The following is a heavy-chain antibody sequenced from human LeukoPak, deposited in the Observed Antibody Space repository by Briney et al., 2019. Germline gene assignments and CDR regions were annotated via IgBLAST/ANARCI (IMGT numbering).Heavy chain of an antibody. Sequence: GGSLRLSCAASGFTFTGYYLHWVRQTPGKGPEYISTITDSGSSTYHTNSVRGRFTISRDNSKNTLYLQMGSLRTEDTAVYYCARSTRYFGSAMYYFDDWGQGTLVTVSS. CDR2: ITDSGSST. J-gene: IGHJ4*02. V-gene: IGHV3-64*01. CDR1: GFTFTGYY. D-gene: IGHD3-10*01. CDR3: ARSTRYFGSAMYYFDD.